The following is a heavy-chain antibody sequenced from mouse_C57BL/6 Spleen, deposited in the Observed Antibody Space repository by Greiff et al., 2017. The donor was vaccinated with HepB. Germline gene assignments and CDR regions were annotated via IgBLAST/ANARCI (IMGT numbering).Heavy chain of an antibody. CDR3: ASPYYGSSYDAMDY. CDR2: INPSSGYT. V-gene: IGHV1-7*01. D-gene: IGHD1-1*01. Sequence: VQRVESGAELAKPGASVKLSCKASGYTFTSYWMHWVKQRPGQGLEWIGYINPSSGYTKYNQKFKDKATLTADKSSSTAYMQLSSLTYEDSAVYYCASPYYGSSYDAMDYWGQGTSVTVSS. J-gene: IGHJ4*01. CDR1: GYTFTSYW.